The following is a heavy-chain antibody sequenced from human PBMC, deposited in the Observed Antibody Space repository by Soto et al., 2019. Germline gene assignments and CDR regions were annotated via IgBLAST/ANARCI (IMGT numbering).Heavy chain of an antibody. V-gene: IGHV3-21*01. CDR1: GFTFSSYS. J-gene: IGHJ6*03. D-gene: IGHD2-2*01. CDR3: ARVTTGVYYYYYMDV. Sequence: GGSLRLSCAASGFTFSSYSMNWVRQAPGKGLEWVSSISSSSSYIYYADSVKGRFTISRDNAKNSLYLQMNSLRAEDTAVYYCARVTTGVYYYYYMDVWGKGTTVTVSS. CDR2: ISSSSSYI.